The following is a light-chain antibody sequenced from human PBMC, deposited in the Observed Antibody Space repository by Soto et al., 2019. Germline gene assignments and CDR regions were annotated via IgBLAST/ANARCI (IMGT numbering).Light chain of an antibody. Sequence: QPVLTQPPSASGTPGQRVTISYSGRSSHIGSNTVNWYQQLPGTAPKLLIYSNNQRPSGVPDRFSGSKSGTSASLAISGLKSEDDADYYCASWDDSLNGPVFGGGTKLTVL. J-gene: IGLJ3*02. CDR1: SSHIGSNT. CDR3: ASWDDSLNGPV. CDR2: SNN. V-gene: IGLV1-44*01.